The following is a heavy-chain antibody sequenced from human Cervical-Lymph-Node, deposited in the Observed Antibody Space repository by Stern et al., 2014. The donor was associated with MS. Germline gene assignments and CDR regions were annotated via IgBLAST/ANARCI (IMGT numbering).Heavy chain of an antibody. V-gene: IGHV3-30*18. J-gene: IGHJ6*02. CDR1: GFTFSSYG. CDR3: AEERDVDYGDYYYYGMDV. Sequence: DQLVESGGGVVQPGRSLRLSCAASGFTFSSYGMHWVRQAPGKGLEWVAVISYDGSNKYYADSVKGRFTISRDNSKNTLYLQMNSLRAEDTAVYYCAEERDVDYGDYYYYGMDVWGQGTTVTVSS. CDR2: ISYDGSNK. D-gene: IGHD4-17*01.